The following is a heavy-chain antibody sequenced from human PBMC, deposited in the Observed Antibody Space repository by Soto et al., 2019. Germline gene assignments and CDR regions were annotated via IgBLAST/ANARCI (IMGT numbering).Heavy chain of an antibody. V-gene: IGHV1-69*01. CDR2: IIPTFGTG. D-gene: IGHD3-10*01. J-gene: IGHJ6*02. CDR1: GGTFNNYA. Sequence: QVLLVQSGPEVKKPGSSVKVSCKASGGTFNNYAINWVRQAPGKGLGWMGGIIPTFGTGNHAQKSQGRVTITADESTTTAYMSLNRLRSEDTAIYYCASFDGTLVRGGVSSLYEMDVCGQVTTVIVSS. CDR3: ASFDGTLVRGGVSSLYEMDV.